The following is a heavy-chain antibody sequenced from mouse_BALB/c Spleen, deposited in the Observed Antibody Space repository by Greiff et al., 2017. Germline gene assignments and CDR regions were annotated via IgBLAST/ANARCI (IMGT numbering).Heavy chain of an antibody. V-gene: IGHV5-6-3*01. J-gene: IGHJ2*01. CDR2: INSNGGST. Sequence: EVQLVESGGGLVQPGGSLKLSCAASGFTFSSYGMSWVRQTPDKRLELVATINSNGGSTYYPDSVKGRFTISRDNAKNTRYLQLSSLKSEDTAMYYCARGGDYWGQGTTLTVSS. CDR1: GFTFSSYG. CDR3: ARGGDY.